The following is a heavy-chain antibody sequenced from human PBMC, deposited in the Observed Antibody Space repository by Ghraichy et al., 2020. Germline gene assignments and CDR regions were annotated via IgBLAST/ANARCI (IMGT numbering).Heavy chain of an antibody. V-gene: IGHV4-34*01. Sequence: SETLSLTCAVYGGSFSGYYWSWIRQPPGKGLEWIGEINHSGSTNYNPSLKSRVTISVDTSKNQFSLKLSSVTAADTAVYYCARGDGGYSYGPPPYPPDYWGQGTLVTVSS. D-gene: IGHD5-18*01. CDR1: GGSFSGYY. CDR2: INHSGST. J-gene: IGHJ4*02. CDR3: ARGDGGYSYGPPPYPPDY.